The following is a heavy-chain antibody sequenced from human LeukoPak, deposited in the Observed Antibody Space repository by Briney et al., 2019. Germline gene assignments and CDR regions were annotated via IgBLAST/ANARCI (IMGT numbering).Heavy chain of an antibody. CDR3: ASFTILDY. CDR2: ISYGGSNK. D-gene: IGHD3-10*01. Sequence: GGSLRLSCAASGFTFSSYAMHWVRQAPGKGLEWVAVISYGGSNKYYADSVKGRFTISRDNSKNTLYLQMNSLRAEDTAVYYCASFTILDYWGQGTLVTVSS. V-gene: IGHV3-30-3*01. CDR1: GFTFSSYA. J-gene: IGHJ4*02.